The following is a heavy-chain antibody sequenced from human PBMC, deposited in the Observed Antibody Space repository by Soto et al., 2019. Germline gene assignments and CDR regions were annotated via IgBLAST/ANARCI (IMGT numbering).Heavy chain of an antibody. CDR2: ISYDGSNK. CDR1: EFTFSSYG. J-gene: IGHJ4*02. CDR3: AEDFNPLSPDSYFDQ. D-gene: IGHD2-21*01. Sequence: GGSLRLSCAASEFTFSSYGMHWVRQAPGKGLEWVARISYDGSNKYYGDSVKGRFTISRDNSKNTLSLQMNSPTVEDTAVYYCAEDFNPLSPDSYFDQWGQGALVTVSS. V-gene: IGHV3-30*18.